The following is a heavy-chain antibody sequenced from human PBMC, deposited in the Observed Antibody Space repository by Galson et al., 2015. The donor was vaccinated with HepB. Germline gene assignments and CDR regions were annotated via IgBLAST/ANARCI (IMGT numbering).Heavy chain of an antibody. CDR1: GYTFTSYG. CDR3: ARASDAQPQQVDP. J-gene: IGHJ5*02. V-gene: IGHV1-18*01. CDR2: ISAYNSNT. Sequence: SVKVSCKASGYTFTSYGISWVRQAPGQGLEWMGGISAYNSNTNYAQKPQGRVTMTTDTSTSTAYMELRSLRSDDTAVYYCARASDAQPQQVDPWGQGTLVTVSS. D-gene: IGHD6-13*01.